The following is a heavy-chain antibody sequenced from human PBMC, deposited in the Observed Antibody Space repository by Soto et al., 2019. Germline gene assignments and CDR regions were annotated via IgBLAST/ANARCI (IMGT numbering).Heavy chain of an antibody. CDR1: GFTFSSYA. Sequence: QVQLVESGGGVVQPGRSLRLSCAASGFTFSSYAMHWVRQATGKGLVWVAVISYDGSNKYYSDSVKGRFTISRDNSKSTLYLQMNSLRAEDTAVYYCARGSPLGGFDPWGQGTLVTFSS. D-gene: IGHD7-27*01. V-gene: IGHV3-30-3*01. CDR3: ARGSPLGGFDP. CDR2: ISYDGSNK. J-gene: IGHJ5*02.